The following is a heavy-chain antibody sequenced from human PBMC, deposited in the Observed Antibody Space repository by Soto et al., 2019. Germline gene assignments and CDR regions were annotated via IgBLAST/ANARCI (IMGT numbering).Heavy chain of an antibody. CDR2: IKQDGSEK. V-gene: IGHV3-7*05. J-gene: IGHJ6*02. Sequence: GGSLRLSCAASGFTFSSYWMSWVRQAPGKGLEWVANIKQDGSEKYYVDSVKGRFTISRDNAKNSLYLQMNSLRAEDTAVYYCAREDSYGERATGDYYYYGMDVWGQGTTVTVSS. D-gene: IGHD5-18*01. CDR1: GFTFSSYW. CDR3: AREDSYGERATGDYYYYGMDV.